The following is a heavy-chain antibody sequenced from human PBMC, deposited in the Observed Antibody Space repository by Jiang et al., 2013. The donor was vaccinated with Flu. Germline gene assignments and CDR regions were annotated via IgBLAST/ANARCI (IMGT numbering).Heavy chain of an antibody. J-gene: IGHJ4*02. Sequence: SLRSRVTMSVDTSHNQFSLRLSSVTAADTAVYYCARGAFRPTAHFDYWGQGTLVTVSS. CDR3: ARGAFRPTAHFDY. D-gene: IGHD4-17*01. V-gene: IGHV4-34*01.